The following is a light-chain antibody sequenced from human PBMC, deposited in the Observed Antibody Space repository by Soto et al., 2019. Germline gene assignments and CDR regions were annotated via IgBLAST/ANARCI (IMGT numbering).Light chain of an antibody. J-gene: IGLJ2*01. V-gene: IGLV2-14*02. Sequence: QSVLTQPASVSGSPGQSVTISCTGTSSDFGSYKFVSWYQHHPGKVPKVIIYETSKRPSGVSDRFSGSKSGNTASLTISGLQAEDEAHYYCSSFTSRSTLIFGGGTKVTVL. CDR3: SSFTSRSTLI. CDR1: SSDFGSYKF. CDR2: ETS.